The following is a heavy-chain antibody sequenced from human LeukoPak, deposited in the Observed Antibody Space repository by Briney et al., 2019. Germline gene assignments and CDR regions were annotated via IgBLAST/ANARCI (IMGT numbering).Heavy chain of an antibody. CDR3: AKDRPDY. CDR1: GFSFSSYA. V-gene: IGHV3-23*05. Sequence: GGSLRLSCAASGFSFSSYAMSWVRQAPEKGLEWVSTINHSGSDTYFADSVKGRFTVSRDNSKNTLYLQMKSLRAEDTAVYYCAKDRPDYWGQGTLVTVSS. J-gene: IGHJ4*02. CDR2: INHSGSDT.